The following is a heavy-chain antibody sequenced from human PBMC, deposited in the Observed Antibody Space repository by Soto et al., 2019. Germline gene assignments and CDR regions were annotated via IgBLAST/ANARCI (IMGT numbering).Heavy chain of an antibody. D-gene: IGHD3-3*01. J-gene: IGHJ3*02. CDR3: AGGGGVGVAGSAAFDM. CDR2: INPATGAA. Sequence: QLHLVQSGAVVKKPGASVTVSCSASGYPVTAYYMHWVRQAPGRGLEWMGGINPATGAAKYTQTFRGGVTMPKDPSTSTVLMELSGLTSEATAVFYWAGGGGVGVAGSAAFDMWGQGTLVTVSS. V-gene: IGHV1-2*02. CDR1: GYPVTAYY.